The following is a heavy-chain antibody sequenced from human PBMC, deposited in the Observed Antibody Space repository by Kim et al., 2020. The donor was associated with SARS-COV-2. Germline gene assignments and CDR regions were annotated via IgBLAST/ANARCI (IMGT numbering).Heavy chain of an antibody. D-gene: IGHD2-8*01. CDR2: IIWTGGAT. V-gene: IGHV3-20*01. Sequence: GGSLRLSCEASGFVFDDFAMAWVRQVPGKGLEWVSDIIWTGGATDYADSVRGRFTISRDSDKNSLYLQMNSLRAEDTALYHCARGPGPGTNNYFDFWGPGTLVPVSA. J-gene: IGHJ4*02. CDR3: ARGPGPGTNNYFDF. CDR1: GFVFDDFA.